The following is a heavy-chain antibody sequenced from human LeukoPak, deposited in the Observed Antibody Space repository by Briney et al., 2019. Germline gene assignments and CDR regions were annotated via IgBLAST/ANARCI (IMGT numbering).Heavy chain of an antibody. Sequence: GESLKISCKGSGYRFTNYWIGWVRQMPGKGLEWMGIIFPGDSNTRYSPSFQGQVTISADKSISTAYLQWASLEASDTAMYYCARQWDSDGWFDYWGQGTLVTVSS. CDR3: ARQWDSDGWFDY. D-gene: IGHD6-19*01. V-gene: IGHV5-51*01. CDR2: IFPGDSNT. CDR1: GYRFTNYW. J-gene: IGHJ4*02.